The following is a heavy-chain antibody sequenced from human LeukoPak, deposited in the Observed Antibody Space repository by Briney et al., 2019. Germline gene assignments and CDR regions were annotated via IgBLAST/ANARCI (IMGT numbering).Heavy chain of an antibody. CDR1: GFTFRSYW. Sequence: GGSLRLSCVASGFTFRSYWMTWVRQAPGKGLEWVANIKQEGIERSYVDSVKGRFTISRDDAKNSLYLQMNSLRAEDTAVYFCARDFQNIATDFWGRGTPVTVSS. CDR3: ARDFQNIATDF. D-gene: IGHD2/OR15-2a*01. V-gene: IGHV3-7*01. J-gene: IGHJ4*02. CDR2: IKQEGIER.